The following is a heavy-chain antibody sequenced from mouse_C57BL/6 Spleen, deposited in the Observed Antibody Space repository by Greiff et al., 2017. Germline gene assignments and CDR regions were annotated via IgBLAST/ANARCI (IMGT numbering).Heavy chain of an antibody. D-gene: IGHD1-1*01. J-gene: IGHJ2*01. CDR2: IGPGSGST. V-gene: IGHV1-77*01. Sequence: QVQLQQSGAELVKPGASVKISCKASGYTFTDYYINWVKQRPGQGLEWIGKIGPGSGSTYYNETFTGQATLTADKSSSTAYMQLSSLTSEDSAVYFGARSEGTTVAAGDYVDYWGQGTTLTVSS. CDR1: GYTFTDYY. CDR3: ARSEGTTVAAGDYVDY.